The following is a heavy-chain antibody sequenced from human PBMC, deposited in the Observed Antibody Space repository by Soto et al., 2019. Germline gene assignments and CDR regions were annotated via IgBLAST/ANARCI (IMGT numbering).Heavy chain of an antibody. J-gene: IGHJ4*02. D-gene: IGHD3-22*01. CDR2: TYYNGNA. Sequence: QLQLQESGPGLVKPSETLSLTCTVSGASIDRSNYYWDWIRQPPGKGLEWIGTTYYNGNAYYNPSLKSRVTMSVDTSKIQFALKLISVTAADTAVYYCARHFVAVVIKGWGYWGQGTLVTVSS. V-gene: IGHV4-39*01. CDR1: GASIDRSNYY. CDR3: ARHFVAVVIKGWGY.